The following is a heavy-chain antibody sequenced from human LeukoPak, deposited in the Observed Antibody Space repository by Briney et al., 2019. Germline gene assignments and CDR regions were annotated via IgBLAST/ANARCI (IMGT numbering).Heavy chain of an antibody. J-gene: IGHJ1*01. CDR2: IWYDGSNK. D-gene: IGHD3-9*01. CDR3: ARDSGYDILTGYYPEYFQH. Sequence: GRSLRLSCAASGFTFSSYGMHWVRQAPGKGLEWVAVIWYDGSNKYYADSVKGRFTISRDNSKNTLYLQMNSLRAEDTAVYYCARDSGYDILTGYYPEYFQHWGQGTLVTVSS. V-gene: IGHV3-33*01. CDR1: GFTFSSYG.